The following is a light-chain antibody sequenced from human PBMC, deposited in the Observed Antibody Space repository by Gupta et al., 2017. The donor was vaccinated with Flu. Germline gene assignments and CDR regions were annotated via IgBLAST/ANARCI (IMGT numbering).Light chain of an antibody. CDR1: QTVLYSSNNKNY. Sequence: DIVMTQSPDSLPVSLGERATINCKSSQTVLYSSNNKNYLAWYQQRPGQPPRLLIYWASTRESGVPDRFSGSGSGTDXSLTISXRQAEDVAVYYFQQYYSNPPPSFGXGTKLEIK. J-gene: IGKJ2*03. V-gene: IGKV4-1*01. CDR3: QQYYSNPPPS. CDR2: WAS.